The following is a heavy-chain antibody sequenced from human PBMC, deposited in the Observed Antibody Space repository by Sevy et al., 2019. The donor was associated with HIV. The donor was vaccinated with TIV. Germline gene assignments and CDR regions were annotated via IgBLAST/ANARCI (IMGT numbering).Heavy chain of an antibody. D-gene: IGHD6-13*01. CDR2: IIPIFGTA. CDR3: ARTSYSSSRFYYYYGMDV. CDR1: GGTFSSYA. Sequence: ASVKVSCKASGGTFSSYAISWVRQAPGQGLEWMGGIIPIFGTANDAQKFQGRVTITADESTSTAYMELSSLRSEDTAVYYCARTSYSSSRFYYYYGMDVWGQGTTVTVSS. V-gene: IGHV1-69*13. J-gene: IGHJ6*02.